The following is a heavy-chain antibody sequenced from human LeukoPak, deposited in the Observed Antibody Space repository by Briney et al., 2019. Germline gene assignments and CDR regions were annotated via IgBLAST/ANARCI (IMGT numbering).Heavy chain of an antibody. CDR1: GGSISSSSYY. V-gene: IGHV4-39*07. Sequence: SETLSLTCTVSGGSISSSSYYWGWIRQPPGKGLEWIGSIYYSGSTYYNPSLKSRVTISVDTSKNQFSLKLSSVTAADTAVYYCARDHLGGSGSYYMEGIFDYWGQGTLVTVSS. J-gene: IGHJ4*02. CDR2: IYYSGST. D-gene: IGHD3-10*01. CDR3: ARDHLGGSGSYYMEGIFDY.